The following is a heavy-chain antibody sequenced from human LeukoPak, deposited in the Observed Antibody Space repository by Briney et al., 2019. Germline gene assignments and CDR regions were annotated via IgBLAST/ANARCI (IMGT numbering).Heavy chain of an antibody. J-gene: IGHJ6*02. V-gene: IGHV4-59*01. CDR3: ARDHGSGSYYNQSYYYYGMDV. Sequence: SETLSLTCTVSGGSISSYYWSWIRQPPGKGLEWIGYIYYSGSTNYNPSLKSRVTISVDTSKDQFSLKLSSVTAADTAAYYCARDHGSGSYYNQSYYYYGMDVWGQGTTVTVSS. CDR1: GGSISSYY. D-gene: IGHD3-10*01. CDR2: IYYSGST.